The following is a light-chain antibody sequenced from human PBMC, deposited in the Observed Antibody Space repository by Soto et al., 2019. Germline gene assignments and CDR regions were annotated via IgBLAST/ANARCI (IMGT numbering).Light chain of an antibody. CDR2: DAS. V-gene: IGKV3-15*01. J-gene: IGKJ4*01. CDR1: QSVRSN. Sequence: EVVMTQSPATLSVSPGERATLSCRASQSVRSNLTWYQQKPGQAPRLLIYDASTRATGIPARFSGSGSDTAFTLTISSLQSEDFAVYDCQHYNAWPLTFGRGTRVEMK. CDR3: QHYNAWPLT.